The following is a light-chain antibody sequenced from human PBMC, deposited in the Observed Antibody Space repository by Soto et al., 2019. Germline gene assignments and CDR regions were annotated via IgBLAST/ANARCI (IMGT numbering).Light chain of an antibody. CDR1: QSVGSTF. CDR2: GAF. Sequence: EIVLTQSPGTLSLSPGDRATLSCRASQSVGSTFLACYQQKPAQAPRLLIYGAFNRATGIPDRFSGSGSGTDFILTISRLEPEDFAVYFCQQYGSSPRTFGQGTKVDIK. V-gene: IGKV3-20*01. J-gene: IGKJ1*01. CDR3: QQYGSSPRT.